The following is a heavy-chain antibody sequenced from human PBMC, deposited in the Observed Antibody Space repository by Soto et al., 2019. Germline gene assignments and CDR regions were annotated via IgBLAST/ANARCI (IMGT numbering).Heavy chain of an antibody. D-gene: IGHD3-10*01. Sequence: QVQLVESGGGVVQPGRSLRLSCAASGFTFSSYGMHWVRQAPGKGLEWVAVIWYDGSNKYYADSVKGRFTISRDNSKNTLYLQMNSLRAEDTAVHYCARTPRNYGSGSSGFDYWGQGTLVTVSS. V-gene: IGHV3-33*01. CDR2: IWYDGSNK. CDR3: ARTPRNYGSGSSGFDY. CDR1: GFTFSSYG. J-gene: IGHJ4*02.